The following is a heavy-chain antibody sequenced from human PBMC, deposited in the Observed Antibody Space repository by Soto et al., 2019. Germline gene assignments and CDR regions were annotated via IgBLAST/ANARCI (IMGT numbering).Heavy chain of an antibody. CDR3: ARDYDKSGYDYFDP. CDR1: EYSFPGRY. V-gene: IGHV1-2*02. Sequence: ASVQVSCKASEYSFPGRYLHWVRLAPGQGLEWMGWIDPKSGYTKYAPKFRDRVTMTSVTSTSTAYMDLNSLTYDDTAVYFCARDYDKSGYDYFDPWGQGTQVTVSS. J-gene: IGHJ5*02. CDR2: IDPKSGYT. D-gene: IGHD3-22*01.